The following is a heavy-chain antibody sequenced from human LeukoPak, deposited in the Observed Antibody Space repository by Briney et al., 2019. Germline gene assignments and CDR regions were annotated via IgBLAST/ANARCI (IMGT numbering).Heavy chain of an antibody. J-gene: IGHJ4*02. CDR3: ARRIVMGYFDY. V-gene: IGHV4-59*08. D-gene: IGHD2-21*01. CDR2: IYYSGST. CDR1: GGSISSYY. Sequence: KPSETLSLTCTVSGGSISSYYWSWIRQPPGKGLEWIGYIYYSGSTNYNPSLKSRVTISVDTSKNQFSLKLSSVTAADTAVYYCARRIVMGYFDYWGQGTLVTVSS.